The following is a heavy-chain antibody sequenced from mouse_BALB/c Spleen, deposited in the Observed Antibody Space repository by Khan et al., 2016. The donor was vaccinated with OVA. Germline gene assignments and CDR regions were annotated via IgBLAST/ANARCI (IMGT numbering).Heavy chain of an antibody. CDR3: ARVYGRDVDY. D-gene: IGHD1-1*01. CDR1: GYSITSDYV. Sequence: EVQLQESGPGLVKPSQSLSLTCTGTGYSITSDYVCNLIRQSPGNKLEWMGYISYSGNTTYNPSFKSRISITRDTSNNQFSLQLNSVTIEDTATYYCARVYGRDVDYWGQGTTLTVSS. V-gene: IGHV3-2*02. J-gene: IGHJ2*01. CDR2: ISYSGNT.